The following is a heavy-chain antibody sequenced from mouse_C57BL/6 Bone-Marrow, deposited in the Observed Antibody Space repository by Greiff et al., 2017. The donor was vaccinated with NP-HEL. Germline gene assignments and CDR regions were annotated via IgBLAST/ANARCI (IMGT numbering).Heavy chain of an antibody. Sequence: DVMLVESGGGLVKPGGSLKLSCAASGFTFSSYTMSWVRQTPEKRLEWVATISGGGGNTYYPDSVKGRFTISRDNAKNTLYLQMSSLRSEDTALYYCARKIYYGNLHWGQGTLVTVSA. CDR2: ISGGGGNT. CDR3: ARKIYYGNLH. V-gene: IGHV5-9*01. CDR1: GFTFSSYT. J-gene: IGHJ3*01. D-gene: IGHD2-1*01.